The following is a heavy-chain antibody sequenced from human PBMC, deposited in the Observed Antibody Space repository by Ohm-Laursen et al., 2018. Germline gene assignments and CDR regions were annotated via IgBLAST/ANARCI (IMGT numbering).Heavy chain of an antibody. Sequence: SLRLSCTASGFSVSSYDMNWVRQAPGKGLEWVSYTSSSGSTIYYADSVKGRFTISRDNAKNSLYLQMNSLRAEDTAVYYCARVSKQWELLLDGFDIWGQGTMVTVSS. V-gene: IGHV3-48*03. CDR3: ARVSKQWELLLDGFDI. CDR1: GFSVSSYD. CDR2: TSSSGSTI. J-gene: IGHJ3*02. D-gene: IGHD1-26*01.